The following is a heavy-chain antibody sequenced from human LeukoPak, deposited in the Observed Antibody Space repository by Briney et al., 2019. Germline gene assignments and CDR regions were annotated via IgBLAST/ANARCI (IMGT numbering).Heavy chain of an antibody. J-gene: IGHJ5*02. CDR1: GFTFSSYT. D-gene: IGHD3-16*01. CDR3: AREELGSSLGFDP. CDR2: ISFDGSNK. Sequence: GGSLRLSCAASGFTFSSYTIHWVRQPPGKGLEWVAVISFDGSNKYYADSVKGRFTISRDNSKNTLYLQMNSLRAEDTAVYYCAREELGSSLGFDPWGQGTLVTVSS. V-gene: IGHV3-30-3*01.